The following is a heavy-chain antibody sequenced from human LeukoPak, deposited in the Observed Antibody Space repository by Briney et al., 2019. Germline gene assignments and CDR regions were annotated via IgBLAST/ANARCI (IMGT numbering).Heavy chain of an antibody. J-gene: IGHJ4*02. Sequence: PSETLSLTCTVSGYSISSGYYWGWIRQPPGKGLEWIGSIYHSGSTYYNPSLKSRVTISVDTSKNQFSLKLSSVTAADTAVYYCARVRPDFWSGYSDFDYWGQGTLVTVSS. CDR2: IYHSGST. CDR1: GYSISSGYY. V-gene: IGHV4-38-2*02. CDR3: ARVRPDFWSGYSDFDY. D-gene: IGHD3-3*01.